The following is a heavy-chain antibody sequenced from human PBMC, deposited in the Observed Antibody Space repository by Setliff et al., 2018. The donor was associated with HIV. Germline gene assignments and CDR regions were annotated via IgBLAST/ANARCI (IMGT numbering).Heavy chain of an antibody. CDR3: ARASLSIRSMIGALDY. D-gene: IGHD2-21*01. J-gene: IGHJ4*02. V-gene: IGHV1-46*01. CDR1: GYTFTSYY. Sequence: ASVKVSCKASGYTFTSYYMHWVRQAPGQGLDWMGIINPSGGSPNYAQKFQGRVTMTRDTSTSTVYMELSSLRSEDTAVYYCARASLSIRSMIGALDYWGQGTLVTVSS. CDR2: INPSGGSP.